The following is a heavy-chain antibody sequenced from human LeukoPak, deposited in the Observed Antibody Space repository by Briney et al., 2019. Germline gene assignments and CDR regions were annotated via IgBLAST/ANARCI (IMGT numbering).Heavy chain of an antibody. V-gene: IGHV1-24*01. CDR2: FDPEEVGET. CDR3: AHSAGLNAFDI. D-gene: IGHD2-15*01. J-gene: IGHJ3*02. CDR1: GYTLTELS. Sequence: ASVKVSCKVSGYTLTELSNHWVRQAPGKGLEWMGGFDPEEVGETIYAQKFQGRVTMTEDTSIDTSYMELSSLIFDDTAVYYCAHSAGLNAFDIWGQGTLVTVSS.